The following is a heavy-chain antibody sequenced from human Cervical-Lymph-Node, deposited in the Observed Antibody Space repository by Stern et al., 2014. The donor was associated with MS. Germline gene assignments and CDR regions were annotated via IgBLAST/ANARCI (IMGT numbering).Heavy chain of an antibody. CDR2: SYDSETT. D-gene: IGHD2-2*01. J-gene: IGHJ4*02. V-gene: IGHV4-31*03. CDR1: GCSISRGGHY. Sequence: QEQLQESGPGLVKPSQTLSLTCSVTGCSISRGGHYWSWLRRRPGQGLESIGNSYDSETTFYNPSLKSRVIMSIDTSKNQFSLKLSSVTAADTAVYYCARESCSRTNCPLDYWGQGNMVTVSS. CDR3: ARESCSRTNCPLDY.